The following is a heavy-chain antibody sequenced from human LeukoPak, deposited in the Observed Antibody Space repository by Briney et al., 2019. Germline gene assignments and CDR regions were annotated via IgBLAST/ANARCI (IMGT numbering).Heavy chain of an antibody. Sequence: SETLSLTCTVSGGSISSYYWSWIRQPAGKGLEWIGRIYTSGSTNYNPSLKSRVTMSVDTSKNQFSLKLSSVTAADTAVYYCARVRYNWNDEHFDYWGQGTLVTVSS. CDR1: GGSISSYY. J-gene: IGHJ4*02. CDR2: IYTSGST. V-gene: IGHV4-4*07. CDR3: ARVRYNWNDEHFDY. D-gene: IGHD1-1*01.